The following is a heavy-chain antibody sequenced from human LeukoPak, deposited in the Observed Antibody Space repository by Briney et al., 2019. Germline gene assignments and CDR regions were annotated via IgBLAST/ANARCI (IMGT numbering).Heavy chain of an antibody. CDR3: ARLRWSGYGSDNWFDP. Sequence: GASVKVSRKASGYTFTSYAMHWVRQAPGQRLEWMGWINAGNGNTKYSQKFQGRVTITRDTSASTAYMELSSLRSEDTAVYYCARLRWSGYGSDNWFDPWGQGTLVTVSS. V-gene: IGHV1-3*01. J-gene: IGHJ5*02. CDR1: GYTFTSYA. CDR2: INAGNGNT. D-gene: IGHD3-10*01.